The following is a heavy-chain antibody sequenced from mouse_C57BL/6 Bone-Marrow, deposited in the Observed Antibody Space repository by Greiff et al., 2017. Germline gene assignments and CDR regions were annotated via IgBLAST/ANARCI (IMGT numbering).Heavy chain of an antibody. V-gene: IGHV14-4*01. J-gene: IGHJ2*01. CDR3: TTFITTVVAGDY. Sequence: VHVKQSGAELVRPGASVKLSCTASGFNIKDDYMHWVKQRPEQGLEWIGWIDPENGDTEYASKFQGKATITADTSSNTAYLQLSSLTSEDTAVYYCTTFITTVVAGDYWGQGTTLTVSS. CDR1: GFNIKDDY. CDR2: IDPENGDT. D-gene: IGHD1-1*01.